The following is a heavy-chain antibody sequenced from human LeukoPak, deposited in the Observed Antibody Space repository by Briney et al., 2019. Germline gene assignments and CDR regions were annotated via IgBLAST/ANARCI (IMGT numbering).Heavy chain of an antibody. CDR2: IYYSVST. J-gene: IGHJ4*02. CDR3: AIHSHVPY. CDR1: GGSISSSICY. Sequence: SETLSLTCTVSGGSISSSICYWGWIRHPRGKGLEWIGSIYYSVSTYYNPSLKSRVTISVDTSKSKFSLKLSTVTAADTAVYYCAIHSHVPYWGQGTLVTVSS. V-gene: IGHV4-39*01.